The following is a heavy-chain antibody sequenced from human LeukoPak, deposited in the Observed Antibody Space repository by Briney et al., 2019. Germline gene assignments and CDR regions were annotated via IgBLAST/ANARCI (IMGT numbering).Heavy chain of an antibody. V-gene: IGHV4-59*01. CDR3: ARERVRGSGVIDY. CDR2: IYYSGST. D-gene: IGHD3-10*01. CDR1: GGSISSYY. J-gene: IGHJ4*02. Sequence: SETLSLTCTVSGGSISSYYWSWIRQPPGKGLEWIGYIYYSGSTNYNPSLKSRVTISVDTSKNQFSLKLSSVTAADTAAYYCARERVRGSGVIDYWGQGTLVTVSS.